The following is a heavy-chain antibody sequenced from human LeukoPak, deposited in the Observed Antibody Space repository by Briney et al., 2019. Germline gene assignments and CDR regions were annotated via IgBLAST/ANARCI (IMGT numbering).Heavy chain of an antibody. CDR2: ISSSSSYI. CDR1: GFTFSSYS. Sequence: GGSLRLSCAASGFTFSSYSMNWVRQAPGKGLEWVSSISSSSSYIYYADSVKGRFTISRDNAKNSLYLQMNCLRAEDTAVSYCARGDIVVVVAANLVAFDIWGQGTMVTVSS. CDR3: ARGDIVVVVAANLVAFDI. V-gene: IGHV3-21*01. D-gene: IGHD2-15*01. J-gene: IGHJ3*02.